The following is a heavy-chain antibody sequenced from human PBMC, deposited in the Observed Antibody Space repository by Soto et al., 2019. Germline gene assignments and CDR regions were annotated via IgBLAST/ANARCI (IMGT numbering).Heavy chain of an antibody. CDR3: VREGSGWYKYYFDY. V-gene: IGHV3-64D*08. CDR1: GFTFSSYA. J-gene: IGHJ4*02. Sequence: GGTLRLSCSASGFTFSSYAMHWVRQAPGKGLEYVSVSSGSGGSTYYGDSVKGRFAISRDNSKDTLYLQVGCRWAGGLAVYYCVREGSGWYKYYFDYWGQGTLVTVSS. D-gene: IGHD6-19*01. CDR2: SSGSGGST.